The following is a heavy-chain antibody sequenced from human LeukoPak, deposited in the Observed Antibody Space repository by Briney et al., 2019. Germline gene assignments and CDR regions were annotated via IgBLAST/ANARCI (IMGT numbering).Heavy chain of an antibody. D-gene: IGHD3/OR15-3a*01. Sequence: SETLSLTCTVSGGSISSGGYYWNWIRQHPGKGLEWIGFIYYSGSTYYNPSLKSRVIMSVDTSKNQFSLKLSSVTAADTAVYYCARWTGSFDSWGQGTLVTVPS. J-gene: IGHJ4*02. CDR1: GGSISSGGYY. CDR2: IYYSGST. CDR3: ARWTGSFDS. V-gene: IGHV4-31*03.